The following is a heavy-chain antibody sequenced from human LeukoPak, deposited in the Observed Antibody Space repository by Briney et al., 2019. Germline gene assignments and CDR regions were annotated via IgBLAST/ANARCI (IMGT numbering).Heavy chain of an antibody. V-gene: IGHV4-31*03. CDR3: ARVLRSSGSPDY. J-gene: IGHJ4*02. CDR1: GGSISSADYY. Sequence: SETLSLTCTVSGGSISSADYYWSWIRQHPGKGLEWIGYIYYSGSTYYNPSLKSRVTISVDTSKNQFSLKLSSVTAADTAVYYCARVLRSSGSPDYWGQGTLVTVSS. D-gene: IGHD3-22*01. CDR2: IYYSGST.